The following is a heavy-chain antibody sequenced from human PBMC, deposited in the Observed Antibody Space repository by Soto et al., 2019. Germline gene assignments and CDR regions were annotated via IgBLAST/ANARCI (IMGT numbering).Heavy chain of an antibody. CDR2: INTDGSSS. V-gene: IGHV3-74*01. J-gene: IGHJ4*02. CDR1: GFTLSSYW. Sequence: EVQLLESGGGLVQPGGSLRLSCAAPGFTLSSYWMHWVRQAPGKGLVWVSRINTDGSSSSYADSVKGRFTISRDNAKNTLYLQMNSLRAEDTAVYYCARVRGSSRPDYWGQGTLVTVSS. D-gene: IGHD2-2*01. CDR3: ARVRGSSRPDY.